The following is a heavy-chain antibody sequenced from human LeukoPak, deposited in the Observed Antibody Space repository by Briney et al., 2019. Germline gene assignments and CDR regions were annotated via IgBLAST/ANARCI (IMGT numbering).Heavy chain of an antibody. D-gene: IGHD2-2*01. J-gene: IGHJ4*02. Sequence: SQTLSLTCTVSGGSISSGGYYWSWIRQHPGTGLEWIGYIYYSGSTYYNPSLKSRVTISVDTSKNQFSLKLSSVTAADTAVYYCARDCSSTSCPGYPYWGQGTLVTVSS. CDR2: IYYSGST. CDR3: ARDCSSTSCPGYPY. V-gene: IGHV4-31*03. CDR1: GGSISSGGYY.